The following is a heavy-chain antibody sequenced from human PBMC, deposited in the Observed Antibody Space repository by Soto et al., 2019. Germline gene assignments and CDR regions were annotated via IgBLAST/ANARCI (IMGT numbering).Heavy chain of an antibody. CDR3: ARSRTSDTSNYYYYFDY. CDR2: IYSSGST. D-gene: IGHD3-22*01. CDR1: GGSISSYY. Sequence: SETLSLTCTVSGGSISSYYWNWVRQPAGEGLEWIGRIYSSGSTNYNPSLKSRVTMSVDTSKNQFSLKLTSVTAADTAVYYCARSRTSDTSNYYYYFDYWGQGALVTVS. V-gene: IGHV4-4*07. J-gene: IGHJ4*02.